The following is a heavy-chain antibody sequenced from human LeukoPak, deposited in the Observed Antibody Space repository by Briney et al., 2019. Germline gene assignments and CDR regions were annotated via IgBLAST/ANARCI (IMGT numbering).Heavy chain of an antibody. V-gene: IGHV3-30-3*01. J-gene: IGHJ4*02. CDR2: ISYDGSNK. CDR1: GFTFSSYA. Sequence: GGSLRLSCAASGFTFSSYAMHWVRQAPGKGLEWVAVISYDGSNKYYADSVKGRFTISRDNSKNTLYLQMNSLRAEDTAVYYCAKDLGATTGFDYWGQGTLVTVSS. D-gene: IGHD1-26*01. CDR3: AKDLGATTGFDY.